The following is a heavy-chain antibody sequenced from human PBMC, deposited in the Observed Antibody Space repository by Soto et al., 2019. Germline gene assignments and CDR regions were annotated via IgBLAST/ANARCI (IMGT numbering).Heavy chain of an antibody. CDR2: VYYSGTP. CDR1: GGSVSSATYY. D-gene: IGHD3-9*01. CDR3: ARDLYLRTGPCGMDV. V-gene: IGHV4-61*01. Sequence: SETLSGTCTVSGGSVSSATYYWNWIRQPPGKGLEWIGSVYYSGTPNYNPSLKSRVTISMDTSYNRLSLKLRSVTAADTAGYYGARDLYLRTGPCGMDVWGQVTTVPVS. J-gene: IGHJ6*02.